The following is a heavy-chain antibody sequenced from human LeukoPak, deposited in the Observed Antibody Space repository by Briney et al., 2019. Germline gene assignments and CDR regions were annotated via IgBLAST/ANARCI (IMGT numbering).Heavy chain of an antibody. CDR1: GGSISSGGYY. V-gene: IGHV4-31*03. CDR3: ASSVVVGGGIDYFDY. D-gene: IGHD3-22*01. J-gene: IGHJ4*02. CDR2: IYYSGST. Sequence: SQTLSLTCTVSGGSISSGGYYWSWIRQHPGKGLEWIGYIYYSGSTYYNPSLKSRVTISVDTSKNQFSLKLSSVTAADTAVYYCASSVVVGGGIDYFDYWGQGTLVTVSS.